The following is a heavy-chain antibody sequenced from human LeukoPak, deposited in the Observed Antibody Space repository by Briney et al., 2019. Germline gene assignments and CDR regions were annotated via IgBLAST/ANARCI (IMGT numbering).Heavy chain of an antibody. CDR1: GASVASDSAA. V-gene: IGHV6-1*01. Sequence: SQTLSVTCAISGASVASDSAAWNWIRQTPSRGLEWLGRTYYRSQWLNDYAVAVKTRITIKADTSRNQFSLELNSVTPEDTGVYYCARGSGYYDTGSFSFVDNWGQGTLVTVSS. CDR2: TYYRSQWLN. J-gene: IGHJ4*02. D-gene: IGHD3-16*01. CDR3: ARGSGYYDTGSFSFVDN.